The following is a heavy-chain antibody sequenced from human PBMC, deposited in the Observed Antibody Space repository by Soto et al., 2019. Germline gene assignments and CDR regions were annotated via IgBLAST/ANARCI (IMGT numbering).Heavy chain of an antibody. CDR1: GYTFTGYY. CDR2: VNPNSGGT. J-gene: IGHJ4*02. D-gene: IGHD2-2*01. Sequence: ASVKVSCKASGYTFTGYYMHWVRQAPGQGLEWMGWVNPNSGGTNYAQKFQGWVTMTRDTSISTAYMELSRLRSDDTAVYYCARERPAAGPAALDYWGQGTMGTVSS. V-gene: IGHV1-2*04. CDR3: ARERPAAGPAALDY.